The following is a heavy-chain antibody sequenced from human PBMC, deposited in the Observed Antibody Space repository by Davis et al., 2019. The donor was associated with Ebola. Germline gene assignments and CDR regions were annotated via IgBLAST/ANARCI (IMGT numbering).Heavy chain of an antibody. CDR3: ARHRGVWGEGMDV. Sequence: GESLKISCKGSGYSFASYWIAWVRQMPGKGLEWMGIIYPGDSDTRYSPSFQGQVTISVDKSISTAYLQWSSLKASDSAIYYCARHRGVWGEGMDVWGKGTTVTVSS. CDR2: IYPGDSDT. CDR1: GYSFASYW. J-gene: IGHJ6*04. V-gene: IGHV5-51*01. D-gene: IGHD3-16*01.